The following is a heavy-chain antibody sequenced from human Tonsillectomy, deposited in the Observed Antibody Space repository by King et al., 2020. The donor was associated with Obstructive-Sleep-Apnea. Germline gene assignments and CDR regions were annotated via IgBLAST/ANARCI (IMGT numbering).Heavy chain of an antibody. Sequence: VQLVESGGGLVQPGRSLRLSCTASGFTFDNYAMHWVRQAPGKGLEWVSGISWSSGNKGYADSVKGRVTISRDNAKNSLYLQMNSLRSEDTALYYCAKPKTTMPVTFDYWGKGTLVTASP. D-gene: IGHD1/OR15-1a*01. CDR1: GFTFDNYA. CDR2: ISWSSGNK. J-gene: IGHJ4*02. CDR3: AKPKTTMPVTFDY. V-gene: IGHV3-9*01.